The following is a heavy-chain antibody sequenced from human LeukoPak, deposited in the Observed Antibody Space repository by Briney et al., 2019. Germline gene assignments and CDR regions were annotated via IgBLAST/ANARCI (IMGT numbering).Heavy chain of an antibody. Sequence: SVKVSCKASGGTFSSYAISWVRQAPGQGLEWMGGIIPIFGTANYAQKFQGRVTITADESTSTAYMGLSSLRSEDTAVYYCARDGSSSFYYYYMDVWGKGTTVTVSS. D-gene: IGHD6-6*01. J-gene: IGHJ6*03. CDR1: GGTFSSYA. CDR3: ARDGSSSFYYYYMDV. V-gene: IGHV1-69*13. CDR2: IIPIFGTA.